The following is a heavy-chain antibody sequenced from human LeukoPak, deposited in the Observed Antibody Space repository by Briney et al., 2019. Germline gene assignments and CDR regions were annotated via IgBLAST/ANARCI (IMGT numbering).Heavy chain of an antibody. J-gene: IGHJ3*02. CDR1: GYTFTGYY. CDR2: INPNSGGT. V-gene: IGHV1-2*02. Sequence: ASVKVSCKTSGYTFTGYYLHWVRQAPGQGLEWMGWINPNSGGTNYAQKFQGRVTMTRDTSISTAYMELSRLRSDDTAVYYCARHSGSYHDAFDIWGQGTMVTVSS. CDR3: ARHSGSYHDAFDI. D-gene: IGHD1-26*01.